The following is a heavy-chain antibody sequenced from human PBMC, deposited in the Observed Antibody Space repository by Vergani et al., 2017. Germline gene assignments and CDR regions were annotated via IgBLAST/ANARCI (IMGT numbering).Heavy chain of an antibody. CDR1: GGSFSGYY. V-gene: IGHV4-34*01. D-gene: IGHD3-10*01. Sequence: QVQLQQWGAGLLKPSETLSLTCAVYGGSFSGYYWSWIRQPPGKGLEWIGEINHSGSTNYNPSLKSRVTISVDTSKNPFSLKLSSVTAADTAVYYCARGLSNYYGSGSYYGAWGQGTLVTVSS. J-gene: IGHJ5*02. CDR2: INHSGST. CDR3: ARGLSNYYGSGSYYGA.